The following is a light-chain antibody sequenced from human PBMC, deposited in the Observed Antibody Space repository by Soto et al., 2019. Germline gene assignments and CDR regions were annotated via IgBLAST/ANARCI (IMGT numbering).Light chain of an antibody. CDR2: GAS. Sequence: EIVMTQSPAPLSVSPGERATLSCRASQSVSSNLAWYQQKPGQAPRLLIYGASTRATGIPARFSGSGSGTDCTLTISRLEPEDVAVYYCQQYGFLSRTLGQGTKVDIK. V-gene: IGKV3-15*01. J-gene: IGKJ1*01. CDR3: QQYGFLSRT. CDR1: QSVSSN.